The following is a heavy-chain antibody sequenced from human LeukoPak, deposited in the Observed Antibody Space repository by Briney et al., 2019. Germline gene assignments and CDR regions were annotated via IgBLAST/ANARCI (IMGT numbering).Heavy chain of an antibody. D-gene: IGHD2-15*01. V-gene: IGHV3-11*01. CDR2: ISGGGSTI. CDR1: GFTFSDYY. CDR3: ARPHVKFYCSGGSCYPGH. Sequence: PGGSLRLSCAASGFTFSDYYMSWIRQAPGKGLEWISYISGGGSTIYYADSVKGRFTISRDNAKNSLYLQMNSLRAEDTAVYYCARPHVKFYCSGGSCYPGHWGQGTLVTVSS. J-gene: IGHJ4*02.